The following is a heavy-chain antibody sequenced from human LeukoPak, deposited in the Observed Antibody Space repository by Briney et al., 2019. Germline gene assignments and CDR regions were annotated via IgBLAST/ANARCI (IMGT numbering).Heavy chain of an antibody. D-gene: IGHD1-26*01. V-gene: IGHV5-51*01. Sequence: GESLKISCKGSGYSFTSYWIGWVRQMPGKGLEWMGIIYPGDSDTRYSPSFQGQVTISADKSISTAYLQWSSLKASDTAMYCCARRVYQWELLCGFDYWGQGTLVTVSS. CDR3: ARRVYQWELLCGFDY. CDR2: IYPGDSDT. CDR1: GYSFTSYW. J-gene: IGHJ4*02.